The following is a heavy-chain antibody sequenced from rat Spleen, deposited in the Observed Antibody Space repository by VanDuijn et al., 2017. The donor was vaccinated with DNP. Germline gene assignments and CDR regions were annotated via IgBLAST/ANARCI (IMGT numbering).Heavy chain of an antibody. J-gene: IGHJ2*01. Sequence: EVQLVESGGGLVQPGHSLKLSCAASGFTFSDYAMAWVRQAPKKGLEWVATSVYNGDRAFYRDSVKGRFTISRDDAKSTLYLQMDSLRSEDTATYYCATDQGTITAPFDSWGPGVMVTVSS. CDR1: GFTFSDYA. CDR2: SVYNGDRA. D-gene: IGHD1-2*01. CDR3: ATDQGTITAPFDS. V-gene: IGHV5S10*01.